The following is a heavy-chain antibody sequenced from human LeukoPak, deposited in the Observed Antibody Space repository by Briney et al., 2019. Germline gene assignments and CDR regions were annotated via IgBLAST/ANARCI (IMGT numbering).Heavy chain of an antibody. V-gene: IGHV3-7*01. Sequence: PGGSLRLSCAASGFTFSGYWMNWVRQAPGKGLEWVANIKQDGSETHYVDSVKGRFTISRDNAKNSLYLQMNRLRAEDTAVYYCARGTWYCNTWGQGTLVTVSS. CDR2: IKQDGSET. D-gene: IGHD6-13*01. J-gene: IGHJ5*02. CDR1: GFTFSGYW. CDR3: ARGTWYCNT.